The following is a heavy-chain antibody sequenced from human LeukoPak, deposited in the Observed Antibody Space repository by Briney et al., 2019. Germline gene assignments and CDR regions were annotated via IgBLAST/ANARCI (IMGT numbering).Heavy chain of an antibody. J-gene: IGHJ4*02. CDR2: IHHSGGT. CDR3: ASILRYHYYFDY. Sequence: KASGTLSLTCTVSGASVSRNWWSWVRQPPGKGLEWIGEIHHSGGTNYNPSLKSRVTISVDTSKNQFSLKLSSVTAADTAVYYCASILRYHYYFDYWGQGTLVTVSS. CDR1: GASVSRNW. D-gene: IGHD1-14*01. V-gene: IGHV4-4*02.